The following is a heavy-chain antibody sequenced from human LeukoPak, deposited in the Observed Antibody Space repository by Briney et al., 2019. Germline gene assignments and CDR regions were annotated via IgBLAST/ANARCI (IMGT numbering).Heavy chain of an antibody. CDR1: GFTFSSDS. V-gene: IGHV3-23*01. D-gene: IGHD2-15*01. CDR3: AKDHPRQGVTAHTPFDY. J-gene: IGHJ4*02. Sequence: PGRSLRLSCAASGFTFSSDSMSWVRQAPGKGLEWVSLISGIGDTTNYADSVKGRFTISRDNSKNTLYLQMNSLRAEDTAIYYCAKDHPRQGVTAHTPFDYWGQGTLVTVSS. CDR2: ISGIGDTT.